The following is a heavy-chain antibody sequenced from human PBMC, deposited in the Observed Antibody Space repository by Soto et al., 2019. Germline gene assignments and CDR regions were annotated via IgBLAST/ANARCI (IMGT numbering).Heavy chain of an antibody. Sequence: ASVKVSCKASGYTFTSYAMHWVRQAPGQRLEWMGWINAGNGNTKYSQKFQGRVTITRDTSASTAYMELSSLRSEDTAVYYCARSVVVVTAADYWGQGTLVTVSS. D-gene: IGHD2-21*02. CDR3: ARSVVVVTAADY. CDR1: GYTFTSYA. J-gene: IGHJ4*02. V-gene: IGHV1-3*01. CDR2: INAGNGNT.